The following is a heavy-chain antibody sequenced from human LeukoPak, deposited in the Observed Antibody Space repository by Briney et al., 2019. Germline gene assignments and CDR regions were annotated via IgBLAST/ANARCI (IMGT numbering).Heavy chain of an antibody. Sequence: PSETLSLTCTVSGGSISNYYWSWIRQPPGEGLEWIGYIYYSGNTNYNPSLKSRVTISVDTSKNQFSLRLSSVTAADTAVHYCARRYCGGSTCYPYYLDYWGQGTLVTVSS. D-gene: IGHD2-15*01. CDR1: GGSISNYY. CDR3: ARRYCGGSTCYPYYLDY. CDR2: IYYSGNT. J-gene: IGHJ4*02. V-gene: IGHV4-59*08.